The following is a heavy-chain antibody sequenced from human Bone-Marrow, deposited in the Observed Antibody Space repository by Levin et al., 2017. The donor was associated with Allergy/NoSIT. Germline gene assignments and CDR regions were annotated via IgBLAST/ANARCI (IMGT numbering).Heavy chain of an antibody. J-gene: IGHJ6*03. V-gene: IGHV3-23*01. CDR1: GFTFSSYA. CDR3: AKSSMVQGVYYYYMDV. CDR2: ISGSGGST. Sequence: GESLKISCAASGFTFSSYAMSWVRQAPGKGLEWVSAISGSGGSTYYADSVKGRFTISRDNSKNTLYLQMNSLRAEDTAVYYCAKSSMVQGVYYYYMDVWGKGTTVTVSS. D-gene: IGHD3-10*01.